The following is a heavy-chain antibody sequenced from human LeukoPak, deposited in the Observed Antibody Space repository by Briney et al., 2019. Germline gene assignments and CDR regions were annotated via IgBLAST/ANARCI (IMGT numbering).Heavy chain of an antibody. CDR3: ARAGWGSYDAFDI. V-gene: IGHV4-59*01. CDR1: GGSISSYY. D-gene: IGHD7-27*01. J-gene: IGHJ3*02. Sequence: SETLSLTCTGSGGSISSYYWSWIRQPPGKGLEWIGYLYYSGSTNYNPSLKSRVIISVDTSKNQFSLKLSSVTAADTAVYYCARAGWGSYDAFDIWGQGTMVTVSS. CDR2: LYYSGST.